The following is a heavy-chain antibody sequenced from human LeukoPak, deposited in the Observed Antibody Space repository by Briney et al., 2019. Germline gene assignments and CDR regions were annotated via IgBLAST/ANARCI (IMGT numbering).Heavy chain of an antibody. CDR2: IKQDGSEK. Sequence: GGSLRLSCAASGFTFSSYWMSWVRQAPGKGLEWVANIKQDGSEKYYVDSVKGRFTISRDNAKDSLYLQMNSLRAEDTAVYYCVIAARPDRDYWGQGTLVTVSS. J-gene: IGHJ4*02. D-gene: IGHD6-6*01. CDR1: GFTFSSYW. CDR3: VIAARPDRDY. V-gene: IGHV3-7*01.